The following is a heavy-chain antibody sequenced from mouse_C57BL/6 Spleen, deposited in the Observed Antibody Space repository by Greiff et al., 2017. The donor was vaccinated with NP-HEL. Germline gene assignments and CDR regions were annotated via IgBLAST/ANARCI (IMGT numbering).Heavy chain of an antibody. Sequence: EVQLQQSGPELVKPGASVKISCKASGYTFTDYYMNWVKQSHGKSLEWIGDINPNNGGTSYNQKFKGKATLTVDKSSSTAYMELRSLTSEDSAVYYCARGQPDYWGQGTTLTVSS. CDR1: GYTFTDYY. CDR2: INPNNGGT. CDR3: ARGQPDY. J-gene: IGHJ2*01. V-gene: IGHV1-26*01. D-gene: IGHD6-1*01.